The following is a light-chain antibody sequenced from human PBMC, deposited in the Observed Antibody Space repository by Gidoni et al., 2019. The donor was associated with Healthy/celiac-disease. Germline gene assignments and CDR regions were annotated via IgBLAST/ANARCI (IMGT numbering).Light chain of an antibody. CDR2: RDS. CDR3: QVWDSSTWV. J-gene: IGLJ3*02. CDR1: NVGSRN. V-gene: IGLV3-9*01. Sequence: SYELTQPLSVSVALGQTARITRGGNNVGSRNVHWYQQKPGQAPVLVIYRDSNRPSGIPELFSGSNSGNTATLTISRAQSGDEADYYCQVWDSSTWVFGGGTKLTVL.